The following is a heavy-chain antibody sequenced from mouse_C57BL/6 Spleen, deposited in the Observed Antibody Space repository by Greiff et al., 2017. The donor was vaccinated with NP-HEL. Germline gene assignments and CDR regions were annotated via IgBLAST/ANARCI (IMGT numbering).Heavy chain of an antibody. CDR1: GYTFTSYW. J-gene: IGHJ4*01. V-gene: IGHV1-64*01. CDR2: IHPNSGST. D-gene: IGHD1-3*01. CDR3: TSYSMAKALMDY. Sequence: QVQLQQPGAELVKPGASVKLSCKASGYTFTSYWMHWVKQRPGQGLEWIGMIHPNSGSTSYNQKFKSKATLTADTSASTAYMQLSSLTTEDSAVXYCTSYSMAKALMDYWGQGTSVTVSS.